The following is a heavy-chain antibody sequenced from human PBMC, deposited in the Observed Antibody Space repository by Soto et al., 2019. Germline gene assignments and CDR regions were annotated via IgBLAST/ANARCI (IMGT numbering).Heavy chain of an antibody. CDR2: INHSGST. Sequence: QVQLQQWGAGLLKPSETLSLTCAVYGGSFSGYYWSWIRQPPGKGLEWIGEINHSGSTNYNPSLKSRVTTSVDTSKNQFSLKLSSVTAAHTAVYYCARSPIVVVTARRHFDYWGQGTLVTVSS. D-gene: IGHD2-21*02. CDR1: GGSFSGYY. V-gene: IGHV4-34*01. J-gene: IGHJ4*02. CDR3: ARSPIVVVTARRHFDY.